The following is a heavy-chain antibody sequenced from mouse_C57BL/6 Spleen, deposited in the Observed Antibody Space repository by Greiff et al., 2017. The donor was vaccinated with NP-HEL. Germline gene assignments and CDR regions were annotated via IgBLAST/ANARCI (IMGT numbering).Heavy chain of an antibody. CDR2: ISSGGDYI. CDR1: GFTFCSYA. D-gene: IGHD2-3*01. J-gene: IGHJ3*01. CDR3: TRGSYDGFAY. Sequence: DVMLVESGEGLVKPGGSLELSCAASGFTFCSYAMSWVRQTPEKSLEWVAYISSGGDYIYYAATLKGRFTISRDNARNTLYLQMSSLKSEDTAMYYCTRGSYDGFAYWGQGTLVTVSA. V-gene: IGHV5-9-1*02.